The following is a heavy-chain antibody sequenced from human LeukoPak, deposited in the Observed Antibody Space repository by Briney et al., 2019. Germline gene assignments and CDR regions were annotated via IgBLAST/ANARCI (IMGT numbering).Heavy chain of an antibody. CDR1: GSCFTTKW. D-gene: IGHD5-12*01. Sequence: GASLKISCKGSGSCFTTKWIGWVRPMPGKGLEWMGIVYPSNSETRYSPSFQGQVTISADKSISTGYLQWSSLKASDTAMYFCARHRYSGSDTQGFDYWGQGTLVTVSS. CDR3: ARHRYSGSDTQGFDY. V-gene: IGHV5-51*01. CDR2: VYPSNSET. J-gene: IGHJ4*02.